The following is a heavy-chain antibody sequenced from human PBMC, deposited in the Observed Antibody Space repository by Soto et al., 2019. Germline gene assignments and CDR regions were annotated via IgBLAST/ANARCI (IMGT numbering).Heavy chain of an antibody. J-gene: IGHJ6*03. D-gene: IGHD1-1*01. CDR3: ARVMGTQYRDYDYMDV. V-gene: IGHV4-59*01. CDR2: IHYSGST. Sequence: QVQLQEAGPGLVKPSETLSLSCTISGGSISSDYWTWIRQPPGKGLEWIGYIHYSGSTNYNPSLKSRVTISVDTSKNQFSLKLSSVTAADTAVYYCARVMGTQYRDYDYMDVWGKGTTVTVSS. CDR1: GGSISSDY.